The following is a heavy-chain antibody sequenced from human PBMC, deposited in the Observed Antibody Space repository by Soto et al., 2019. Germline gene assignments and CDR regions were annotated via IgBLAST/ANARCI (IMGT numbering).Heavy chain of an antibody. J-gene: IGHJ6*03. V-gene: IGHV4-34*01. D-gene: IGHD3-9*01. Sequence: QVQLQQWGAGLLEPSETLSLTCAVYGGSFSGYYWSWIRQPPGKGLEWIGEINHSGNTNYNPSLKSRVPIAVDKSNNHFSLKLSSVTAADTPVYYCASQGLPYSDWSPTPLYYMDVWGKGTTVTVSS. CDR1: GGSFSGYY. CDR2: INHSGNT. CDR3: ASQGLPYSDWSPTPLYYMDV.